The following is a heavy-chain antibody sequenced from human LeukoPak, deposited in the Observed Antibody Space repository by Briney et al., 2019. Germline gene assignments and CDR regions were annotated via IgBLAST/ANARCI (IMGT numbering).Heavy chain of an antibody. CDR3: ARDQYNWNHYYYMDV. V-gene: IGHV1-18*04. Sequence: ASVKVSCKASGYAFAGYFIHWVRQAPGQGLEWMGWISAYNGNTNYAQKLQGRVTMTTDTSTSTAYMELRSLRSDDTAVYYCARDQYNWNHYYYMDVWGKGTTVTVSS. CDR1: GYAFAGYF. D-gene: IGHD1-20*01. J-gene: IGHJ6*03. CDR2: ISAYNGNT.